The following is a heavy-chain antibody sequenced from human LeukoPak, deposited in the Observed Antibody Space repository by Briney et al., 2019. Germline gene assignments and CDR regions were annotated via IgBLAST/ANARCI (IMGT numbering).Heavy chain of an antibody. D-gene: IGHD3-22*01. V-gene: IGHV4-59*01. CDR3: ARGTRRYYDGSGYYYGEFDY. CDR2: VFYSGST. Sequence: SETLSLTCTVSDDSIKNYFWTWIRQSPGKGLEWIGYVFYSGSTSYNPSLRSRLTMSVDTSKSQFSLNLKSVTTADTAVYYCARGTRRYYDGSGYYYGEFDYWGQGILVTVSS. CDR1: DDSIKNYF. J-gene: IGHJ4*02.